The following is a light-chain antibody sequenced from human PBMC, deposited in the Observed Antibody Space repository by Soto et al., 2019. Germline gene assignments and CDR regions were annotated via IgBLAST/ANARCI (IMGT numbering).Light chain of an antibody. CDR1: QYINTR. J-gene: IGKJ5*01. CDR2: QTS. V-gene: IGKV3-11*01. CDR3: QQRSNWPGT. Sequence: EIVLTQSPATLSSFPGDRVTLSCRASQYINTRLAWYQHRPGQAPRLLIYQTSIRAAGTPARFSGSGSGTDFTLTISSLEPEDFAVYYCQQRSNWPGTFGQGTRLEIK.